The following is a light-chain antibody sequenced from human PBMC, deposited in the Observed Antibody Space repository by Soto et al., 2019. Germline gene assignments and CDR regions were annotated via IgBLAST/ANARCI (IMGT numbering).Light chain of an antibody. CDR3: QQYGSLLWT. J-gene: IGKJ1*01. V-gene: IGKV3-20*01. CDR1: QSVTSRY. CDR2: GAS. Sequence: EIVLTLSPGTLSLSPGERATLSCRASQSVTSRYLVWYQQKPGQAPRLLIYGASSRATGIPDRFSGSGAGTDFTLTISRLEPEDFAVYYCQQYGSLLWTFGQGTKVDNK.